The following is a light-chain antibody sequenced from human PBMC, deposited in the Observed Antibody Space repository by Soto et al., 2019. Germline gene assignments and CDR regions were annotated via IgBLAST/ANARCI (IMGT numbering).Light chain of an antibody. J-gene: IGKJ2*03. CDR3: QQYGNSPRYS. CDR2: GTS. CDR1: QSVSSNY. V-gene: IGKV3-20*01. Sequence: EIVLTQSPGTLSLSPGERVTLSCRASQSVSSNYLAWYQQKPGQAPRLLIHGTSSRATGIPDRFSGSGSGTDFTITISRLEPEDFAVYYCQQYGNSPRYSFGQGTKLEMK.